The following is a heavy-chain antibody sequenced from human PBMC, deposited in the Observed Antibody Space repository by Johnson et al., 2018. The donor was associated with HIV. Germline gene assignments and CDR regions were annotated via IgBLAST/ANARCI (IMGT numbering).Heavy chain of an antibody. CDR3: VKDTYSGSYPGAFDI. V-gene: IGHV3-9*01. J-gene: IGHJ3*02. D-gene: IGHD1-26*01. CDR2: INWNSGSM. CDR1: GFTFDDYT. Sequence: QLVESGGVVVQPGGSLRLSCAASGFTFDDYTMHWVRQTPGKGLEWVSGINWNSGSMGYADSMKGRFTISRDNAKNSLYLQMNSLRAEDTAFYYCVKDTYSGSYPGAFDIWGQGTMVTVSS.